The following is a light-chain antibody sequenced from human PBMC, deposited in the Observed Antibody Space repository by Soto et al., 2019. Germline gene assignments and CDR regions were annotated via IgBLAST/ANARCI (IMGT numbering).Light chain of an antibody. V-gene: IGLV2-14*01. CDR1: SSDVGAYNY. Sequence: QSALTQPASVSGSPGQSITISCTGTSSDVGAYNYVSWYQQHPGKAPKLIIYAVSNRPSGVSDRFSGSKSGNTASLTISGLQAEDEAHYYCSSYTSSSTWVFGGGTKLTVL. J-gene: IGLJ3*02. CDR3: SSYTSSSTWV. CDR2: AVS.